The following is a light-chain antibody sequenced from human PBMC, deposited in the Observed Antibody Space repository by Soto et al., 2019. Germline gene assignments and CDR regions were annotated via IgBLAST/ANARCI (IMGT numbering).Light chain of an antibody. CDR2: EVT. CDR3: SSHTSGSTRV. V-gene: IGLV2-14*01. J-gene: IGLJ1*01. CDR1: SSDVGGYDY. Sequence: QSVLTQPASVSGSPGQSIAISCTGTSSDVGGYDYVSWYQQQPDKAPKLMIYEVTKRPSGVSNRFSGSKSGTTASLTISGLQAEDEADYYCSSHTSGSTRVFGTGTKATVL.